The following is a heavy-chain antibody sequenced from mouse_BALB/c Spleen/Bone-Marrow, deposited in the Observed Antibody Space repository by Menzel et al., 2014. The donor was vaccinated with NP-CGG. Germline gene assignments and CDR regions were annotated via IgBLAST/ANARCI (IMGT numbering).Heavy chain of an antibody. D-gene: IGHD1-1*01. Sequence: VQGVESGPGLVAPSQSLSITCTVSGFSLTGYGVNWVRQPPGKGLEWLGMIWGDGSTDYNSALKSRLSISKDNSKSQVFLKMNSLQTDDTARYYCARGPTVVAGAWFAYWGQGTLVTVSA. V-gene: IGHV2-6-7*01. J-gene: IGHJ3*01. CDR1: GFSLTGYG. CDR3: ARGPTVVAGAWFAY. CDR2: IWGDGST.